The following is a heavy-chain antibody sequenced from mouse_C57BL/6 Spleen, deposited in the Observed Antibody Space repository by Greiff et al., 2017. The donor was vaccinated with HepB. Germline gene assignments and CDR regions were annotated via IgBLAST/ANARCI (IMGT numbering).Heavy chain of an antibody. V-gene: IGHV1-50*01. CDR2: IDPSDSYT. J-gene: IGHJ3*01. CDR1: GYTFTSYW. CDR3: ASGRGFAY. D-gene: IGHD6-1*01. Sequence: QVQLQQSGAELVKPGASVKLSCKASGYTFTSYWMQWVKQRPGQGLEWIGEIDPSDSYTNYNQKFKGKATLTVDTSSSTAYMQLSSLTSEDSAVYYCASGRGFAYWGQGTLVTVSA.